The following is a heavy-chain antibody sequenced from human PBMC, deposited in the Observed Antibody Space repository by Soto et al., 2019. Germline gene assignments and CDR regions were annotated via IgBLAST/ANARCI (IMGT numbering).Heavy chain of an antibody. J-gene: IGHJ5*02. D-gene: IGHD1-26*01. Sequence: EVQLVDSGGGLVQPGGSLRLSCAASGFIFSSHRMSWVRQAPGKGLEWVANIKQDGSEKYYVDSVKGRFTISRDNAKNSLYLQMLSLRAEDTAVNYWSRVVGAPNRFDPWGQGTLVTVSS. CDR2: IKQDGSEK. CDR3: SRVVGAPNRFDP. CDR1: GFIFSSHR. V-gene: IGHV3-7*04.